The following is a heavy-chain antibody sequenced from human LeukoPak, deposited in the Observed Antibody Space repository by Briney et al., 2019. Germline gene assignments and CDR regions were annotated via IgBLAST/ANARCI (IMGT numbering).Heavy chain of an antibody. CDR2: IYYSGST. D-gene: IGHD3-16*01. V-gene: IGHV4-61*08. CDR3: ARAKDGDYVWGSSPHWFDP. CDR1: GGSISSGGYS. J-gene: IGHJ5*02. Sequence: SETLSLTCAVSGGSISSGGYSWSWIRQPPGKGLEWIGYIYYSGSTNYNPSLKSRVTISVDTSKNQFSLKLSSVTAADTAVYYCARAKDGDYVWGSSPHWFDPWGQGTLVTVSS.